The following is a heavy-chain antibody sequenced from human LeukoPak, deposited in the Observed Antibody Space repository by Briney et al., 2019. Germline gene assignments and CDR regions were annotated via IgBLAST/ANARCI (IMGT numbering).Heavy chain of an antibody. CDR2: ISYDGSNK. D-gene: IGHD3-10*01. CDR1: GFTFSSYG. V-gene: IGHV3-30*18. CDR3: AKVGSGSYYFFFDY. J-gene: IGHJ4*02. Sequence: PGGSLRLSCAASGFTFSSYGMHWVRQAPGKGLEWVAVISYDGSNKYYADSVKGRFTISRDNSKNTLYLQMNSLRAEDTAVYYCAKVGSGSYYFFFDYWGQGTLVTVSS.